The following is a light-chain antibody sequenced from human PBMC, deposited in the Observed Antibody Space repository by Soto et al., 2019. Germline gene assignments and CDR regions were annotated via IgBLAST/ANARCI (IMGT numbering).Light chain of an antibody. CDR3: QQYSRSPEVT. Sequence: EIVLTQSPGTLSLSPGERATLSCRASQSVTSTYLAWYQQKPGQAPRLLIYGVSSRATDIPDRFSGSGSGRAFTLIISRLEPEDVAVYYCQQYSRSPEVTFGGGTKVEIK. CDR1: QSVTSTY. V-gene: IGKV3-20*01. CDR2: GVS. J-gene: IGKJ4*01.